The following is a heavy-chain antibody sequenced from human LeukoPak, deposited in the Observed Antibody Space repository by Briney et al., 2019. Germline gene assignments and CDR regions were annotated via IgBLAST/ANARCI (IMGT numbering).Heavy chain of an antibody. Sequence: PGGSLRLSCAASGFTFSSYEMNWVRQAPGKGLEWISYISSSGSTMYYADSVKGRFTISRDNAKNSLYLQMNSLRAEDTAIYYCAKSIAVAGSRLSVRYGMDVWGQGTTVTVSS. V-gene: IGHV3-48*03. CDR2: ISSSGSTM. CDR1: GFTFSSYE. D-gene: IGHD6-13*01. CDR3: AKSIAVAGSRLSVRYGMDV. J-gene: IGHJ6*02.